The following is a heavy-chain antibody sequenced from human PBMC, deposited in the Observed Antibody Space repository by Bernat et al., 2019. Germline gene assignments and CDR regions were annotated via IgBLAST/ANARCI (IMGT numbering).Heavy chain of an antibody. Sequence: EVQLVASGGGLVKPGGSLRLSCAASGFTFSNAWMNWVRQAPGKWLELVGRIKSKTDGGTTDYAAPVKGRFTISRDDSKNTLYLQMNSLKTEDTAVYYCTTELWFGELGLDPNDYWGQGTLVTVSS. J-gene: IGHJ4*02. CDR2: IKSKTDGGTT. CDR3: TTELWFGELGLDPNDY. V-gene: IGHV3-15*07. CDR1: GFTFSNAW. D-gene: IGHD3-10*01.